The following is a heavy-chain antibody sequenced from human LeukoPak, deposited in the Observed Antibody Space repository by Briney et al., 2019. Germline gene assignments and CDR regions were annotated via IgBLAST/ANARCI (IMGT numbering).Heavy chain of an antibody. V-gene: IGHV1-2*02. Sequence: ASVKVSCKDSGYTFTGYYMHWVRQAPGQGLEWMGWINPNSGGTNYAQKFQGRVTMTRDTSISTAYMELSRLRSDDTAVYYCARGYDVDYYYYYMDVWGKGTTVTLSS. CDR1: GYTFTGYY. CDR2: INPNSGGT. D-gene: IGHD3-3*01. CDR3: ARGYDVDYYYYYMDV. J-gene: IGHJ6*03.